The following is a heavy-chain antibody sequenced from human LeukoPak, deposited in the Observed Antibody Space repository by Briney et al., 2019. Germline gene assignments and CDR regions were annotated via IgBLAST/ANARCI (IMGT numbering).Heavy chain of an antibody. CDR3: ARSTVTQRTVGAFDI. J-gene: IGHJ3*02. D-gene: IGHD4-17*01. CDR1: GGSISSSSYY. CDR2: IYYSGST. V-gene: IGHV4-39*07. Sequence: PSETLSLTCTVSGGSISSSSYYWGWIRQPPGKGLEWIGSIYYSGSTYYNPSLKSRVTISVDTSKNQFSLKLSSVTAADTAVYYCARSTVTQRTVGAFDIWGQGTMVTVSS.